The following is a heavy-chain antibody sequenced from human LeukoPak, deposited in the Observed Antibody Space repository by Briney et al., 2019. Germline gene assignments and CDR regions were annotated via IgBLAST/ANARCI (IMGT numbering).Heavy chain of an antibody. D-gene: IGHD2-15*01. V-gene: IGHV4-59*01. J-gene: IGHJ4*02. CDR2: IYYSGST. CDR3: ARVRCSGGSCYDFDY. Sequence: SETLSLTCTVSGVSISTDYWSWIRQPPGKGLDWIGYIYYSGSTNYNPSLKSRVTISVDTSKIQFSLKLSSVTAADTAVYYCARVRCSGGSCYDFDYWGQGTLVSVSS. CDR1: GVSISTDY.